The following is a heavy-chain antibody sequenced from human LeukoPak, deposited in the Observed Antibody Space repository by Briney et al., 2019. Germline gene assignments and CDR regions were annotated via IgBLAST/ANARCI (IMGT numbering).Heavy chain of an antibody. CDR3: AKMYGYSYGHIDY. CDR1: GFTFENYW. D-gene: IGHD5-18*01. V-gene: IGHV3-7*03. CDR2: IKGDGSEK. J-gene: IGHJ4*02. Sequence: HPGGSLRLSCAASGFTFENYWMTWVRQAPGKGLEWVATIKGDGSEKFHVDSVKGRITISRDNANNSLSLQMNSLRAEDTAIYYCAKMYGYSYGHIDYWGQGTLVTVST.